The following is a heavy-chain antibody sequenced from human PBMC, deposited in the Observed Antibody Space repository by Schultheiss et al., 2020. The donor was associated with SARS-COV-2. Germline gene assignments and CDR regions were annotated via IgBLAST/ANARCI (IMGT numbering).Heavy chain of an antibody. Sequence: SETLSLTCAVYGGSFSGYYWSWIRQPPGKGLEWIGYIYYSGSTYYNPSLKSRVTISVDTSKNQFSLTLTSVTAADTAVYYCARGSSSGWYHDYWGQGTLVTVS. CDR1: GGSFSGYY. V-gene: IGHV4-34*01. CDR3: ARGSSSGWYHDY. CDR2: IYYSGST. D-gene: IGHD6-19*01. J-gene: IGHJ4*02.